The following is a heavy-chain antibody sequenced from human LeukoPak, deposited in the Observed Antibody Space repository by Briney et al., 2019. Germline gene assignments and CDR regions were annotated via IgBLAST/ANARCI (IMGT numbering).Heavy chain of an antibody. CDR1: GFTFSSYE. Sequence: GGSLRLSCAASGFTFSSYEMNWVRQAPGKGLEWVSYISSSGSTIYYEDSVKGRFTISRDNAKNSLYLQMNSLRAEDTAVYYCARVGRREVSGYDSRPYYYYGMDVWGKGTTVTVSS. J-gene: IGHJ6*04. CDR2: ISSSGSTI. CDR3: ARVGRREVSGYDSRPYYYYGMDV. V-gene: IGHV3-48*03. D-gene: IGHD5-12*01.